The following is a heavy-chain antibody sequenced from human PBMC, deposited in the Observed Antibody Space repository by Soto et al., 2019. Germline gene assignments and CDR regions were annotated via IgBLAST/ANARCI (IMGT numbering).Heavy chain of an antibody. CDR3: ARDGVYGSGDDAFDI. CDR2: ISAYNGNT. V-gene: IGHV1-18*01. CDR1: VYTFTNYG. J-gene: IGHJ3*02. Sequence: GXSVKVSCKASVYTFTNYGIRWVRQAPGQGLEWMGWISAYNGNTNYAQKLQGRVTMTTDTSTSTAYMELRSLRSDYTAVYYCARDGVYGSGDDAFDIWGQVPMVTVSS. D-gene: IGHD3-10*01.